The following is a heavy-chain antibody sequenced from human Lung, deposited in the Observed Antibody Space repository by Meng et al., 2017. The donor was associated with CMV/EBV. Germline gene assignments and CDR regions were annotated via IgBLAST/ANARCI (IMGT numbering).Heavy chain of an antibody. D-gene: IGHD4-17*01. Sequence: GXXRLSXAASGFTFSNYAMSWVRQAPGKGLEWVSGIAGGGSHTFYTDSVKGRFTISRDNVKNTLYLQMNVLRVEDTALYYCARHPTTGTYYYYNGMDVWXLGTTVTVSS. CDR1: GFTFSNYA. V-gene: IGHV3-23*01. CDR3: ARHPTTGTYYYYNGMDV. CDR2: IAGGGSHT. J-gene: IGHJ6*02.